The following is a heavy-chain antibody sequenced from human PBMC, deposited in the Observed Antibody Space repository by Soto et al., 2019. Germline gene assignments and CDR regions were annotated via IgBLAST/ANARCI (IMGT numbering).Heavy chain of an antibody. CDR2: IHPGDSDT. CDR3: ARHNPYSSPWFEGWFHP. J-gene: IGHJ5*02. CDR1: GYSFTNYW. V-gene: IGHV5-51*03. Sequence: EVQLVQSGAEVKKAGESLKISCQGSGYSFTNYWVGWVRQIPGRGLEWMGIIHPGDSDTRYSPFFQGQVTISADKSICTAYLQWSSLKASDTAMDYRARHNPYSSPWFEGWFHPWGPGTPGTVSS. D-gene: IGHD6-13*01.